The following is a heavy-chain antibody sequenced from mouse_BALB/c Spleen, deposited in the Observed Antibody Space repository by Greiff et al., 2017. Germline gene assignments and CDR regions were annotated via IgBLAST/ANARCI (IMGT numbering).Heavy chain of an antibody. Sequence: EVQGVESGPGLVKPSQSLSLTCTVTGYSITSDYAWNWIRQLPGNKLEWMGYISYSGSTSYNPSLKSRISITRDTSKNQFFLQLNSVTTEDTATYYCARARYGSKRLYYAMDYWGQGTSVTVSA. CDR1: GYSITSDYA. D-gene: IGHD1-1*01. CDR3: ARARYGSKRLYYAMDY. CDR2: ISYSGST. J-gene: IGHJ4*01. V-gene: IGHV3-2*02.